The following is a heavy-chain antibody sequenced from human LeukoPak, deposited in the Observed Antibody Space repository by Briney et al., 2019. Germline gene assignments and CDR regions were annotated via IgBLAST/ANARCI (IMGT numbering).Heavy chain of an antibody. Sequence: SVKVSCKASGGTFSGYAISWVRQAPGQGLEWMGRIIPIFGTANYAQKFQGRVTITTDESTSTAYMELSSLRSEDTAVYYCARSKGERYFHLVPAFDIWGQGTMVTVSS. CDR1: GGTFSGYA. V-gene: IGHV1-69*05. CDR2: IIPIFGTA. D-gene: IGHD3-9*01. CDR3: ARSKGERYFHLVPAFDI. J-gene: IGHJ3*02.